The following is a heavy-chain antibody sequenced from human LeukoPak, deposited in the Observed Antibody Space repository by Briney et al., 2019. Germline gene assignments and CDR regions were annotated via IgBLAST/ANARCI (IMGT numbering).Heavy chain of an antibody. Sequence: QPGGSLRLSCAASGLTVSSNSVSWVRQAPGKGLEWVSIIYTGGDTYYADSVKGQFTISRDNSKNTLYLQMNSLTAEDTAVYYCARDKDGFDIWGQGTMVTVSS. CDR1: GLTVSSNS. CDR3: ARDKDGFDI. J-gene: IGHJ3*02. V-gene: IGHV3-66*02. CDR2: IYTGGDT.